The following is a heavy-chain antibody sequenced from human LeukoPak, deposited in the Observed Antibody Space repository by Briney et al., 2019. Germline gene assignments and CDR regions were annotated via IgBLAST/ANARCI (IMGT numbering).Heavy chain of an antibody. CDR1: GGSISSSSYY. J-gene: IGHJ6*03. V-gene: IGHV4-39*07. Sequence: SETLSLTCTVSGGSISSSSYYWGWIRQPPGKGLEWIGSIYYSGSTYYNPSLKSRVTISVDTSKNQFSLKLSSVTAADTAVYYCAGVNDYDYVWGSYRYPTYMDVWGKGTTVTVSS. CDR3: AGVNDYDYVWGSYRYPTYMDV. CDR2: IYYSGST. D-gene: IGHD3-16*02.